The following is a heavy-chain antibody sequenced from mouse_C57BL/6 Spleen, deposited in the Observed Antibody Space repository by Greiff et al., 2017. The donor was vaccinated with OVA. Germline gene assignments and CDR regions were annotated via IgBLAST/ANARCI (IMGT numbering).Heavy chain of an antibody. V-gene: IGHV1-69*01. J-gene: IGHJ3*01. D-gene: IGHD3-2*02. Sequence: QVQLQQPGAELVMPGASVKLSCKASGYTFTSYWMHWVKQRPGQGLEWIGEIDPSDSYTNYNQKFKGKSTLTVDKSSSTAYMQLSSLTSEDSAVYYWARPQTAQASFAYWGQGTLVTVSA. CDR1: GYTFTSYW. CDR3: ARPQTAQASFAY. CDR2: IDPSDSYT.